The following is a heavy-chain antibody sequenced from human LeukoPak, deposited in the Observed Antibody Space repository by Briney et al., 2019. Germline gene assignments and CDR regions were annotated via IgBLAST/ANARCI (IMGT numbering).Heavy chain of an antibody. V-gene: IGHV4-34*01. Sequence: SETLSLTCAFYGGSFRGYYWTWIRQPPGKGLEWIGEINHSGSTNYNPSLKSRVTMAVDTSKNQFSLKLSSMTAADTAMYYCARGRGNYYDSWGQGTLVTVSS. CDR3: ARGRGNYYDS. D-gene: IGHD3-16*01. CDR2: INHSGST. J-gene: IGHJ4*02. CDR1: GGSFRGYY.